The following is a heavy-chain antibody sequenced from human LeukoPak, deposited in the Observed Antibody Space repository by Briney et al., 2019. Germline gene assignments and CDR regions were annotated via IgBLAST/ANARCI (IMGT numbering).Heavy chain of an antibody. CDR3: AKGWYYGSGSSYYGMDV. CDR1: GFTFSSYA. J-gene: IGHJ6*02. Sequence: PGGSLRLSCAASGFTFSSYAMSWVRQAPGKGLEWVSAISGSGGSTYYADSVKGRFTISRDNSKNTLYLQMNSLRAEDTAVYYCAKGWYYGSGSSYYGMDVWGQGTTVTVSS. V-gene: IGHV3-23*01. D-gene: IGHD3-10*01. CDR2: ISGSGGST.